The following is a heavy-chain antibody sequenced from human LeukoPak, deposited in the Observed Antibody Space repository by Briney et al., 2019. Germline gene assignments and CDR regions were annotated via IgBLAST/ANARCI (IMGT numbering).Heavy chain of an antibody. Sequence: SSETLSLTCTVSGGSISTSPYYWGWIRPPPGQGLEWIATIYYTGGTYYNPSLKSRVTMSVDTSKNQFSLKVSSVTAADTAVYYCARSVVVAATIDYWGQGTLVTVSS. J-gene: IGHJ4*02. D-gene: IGHD2-15*01. CDR2: IYYTGGT. CDR3: ARSVVVAATIDY. CDR1: GGSISTSPYY. V-gene: IGHV4-39*01.